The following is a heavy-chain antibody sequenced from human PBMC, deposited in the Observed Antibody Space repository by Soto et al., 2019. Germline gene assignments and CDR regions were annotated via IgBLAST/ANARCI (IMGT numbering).Heavy chain of an antibody. Sequence: QVQLVQSGAEEKKPGASVKVSCKASGYTFTGYAMHWVRQAPGQRLEWMGWINAGNGNTKYSQKFQGRVTITRDTSASTAYMELSSLRSEDTAVDYCARAVAVAADFDYWCQGTLVTVSS. CDR3: ARAVAVAADFDY. V-gene: IGHV1-3*05. J-gene: IGHJ4*02. CDR2: INAGNGNT. D-gene: IGHD6-19*01. CDR1: GYTFTGYA.